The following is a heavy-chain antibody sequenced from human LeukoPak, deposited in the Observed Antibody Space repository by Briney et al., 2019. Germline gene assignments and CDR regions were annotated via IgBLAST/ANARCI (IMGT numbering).Heavy chain of an antibody. D-gene: IGHD3-16*01. Sequence: GGSLRLSCAASGFTFSSYTMNWVRQAPGKGLEWVSYIGRSGSATYYADSVKGRFTISRDNAKNSLYLQMNSLRAEDTAVYYCARVRNGGLDYWGQGTLVTVAS. V-gene: IGHV3-48*04. CDR1: GFTFSSYT. J-gene: IGHJ4*02. CDR2: IGRSGSAT. CDR3: ARVRNGGLDY.